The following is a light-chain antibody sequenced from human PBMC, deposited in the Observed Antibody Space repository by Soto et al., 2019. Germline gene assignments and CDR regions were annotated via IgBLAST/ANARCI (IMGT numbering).Light chain of an antibody. CDR2: EVS. V-gene: IGLV2-8*01. CDR1: SSDVGSYNH. CDR3: SSYAGGNNYV. J-gene: IGLJ1*01. Sequence: QSVLTQPASVSGSPGQSITISCTGTSSDVGSYNHVSWYQQHPGKAPKLMIYEVSNRPSGVPDRFSGSKSGNTASLTVSGLQDEDEADYYCSSYAGGNNYVFGTGTKVTVL.